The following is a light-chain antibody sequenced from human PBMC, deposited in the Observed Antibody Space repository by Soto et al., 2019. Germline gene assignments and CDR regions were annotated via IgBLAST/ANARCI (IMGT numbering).Light chain of an antibody. CDR2: RAS. V-gene: IGKV3-15*01. J-gene: IGKJ1*01. CDR3: QQYQNLWT. CDR1: QTIYSN. Sequence: IVMTQSPATLSVSPGERATLSCRAGQTIYSNVAWYQQRPGQPPRLLIYRASTRATGVPARFSGSGSGTEFTLTISSLQSEDFALYYCQQYQNLWTFGQGTKVDIK.